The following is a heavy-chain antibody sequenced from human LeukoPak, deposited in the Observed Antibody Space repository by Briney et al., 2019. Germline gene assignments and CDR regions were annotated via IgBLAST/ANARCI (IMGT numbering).Heavy chain of an antibody. Sequence: SGGSLTLSCGASGFTFSSYAMSWVRQAPGKGLEWVSAIGSGTYYADSVKGRFTISRDNSKNTLYLQMNSLRAEDTAVYYCAKVLAYYFDYWGQGTLVTVSS. CDR1: GFTFSSYA. CDR2: IGSGT. CDR3: AKVLAYYFDY. V-gene: IGHV3-23*01. J-gene: IGHJ4*02.